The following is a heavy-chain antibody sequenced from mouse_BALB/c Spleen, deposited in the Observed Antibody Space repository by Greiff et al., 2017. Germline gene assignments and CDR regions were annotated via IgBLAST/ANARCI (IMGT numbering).Heavy chain of an antibody. J-gene: IGHJ1*01. CDR2: IYPYNGGT. CDR3: ARELSYWYFDV. V-gene: IGHV1S29*02. D-gene: IGHD4-1*01. CDR1: GYTFTDYN. Sequence: VQLQQSGPELVKPGASVKISCKASGYTFTDYNMHWVKQSHGKSLEWIGYIYPYNGGTGYNQKFKSKATLTVDNSSSTAYMELRSLTSEDSAVYYCARELSYWYFDVWGAGTTVTVSS.